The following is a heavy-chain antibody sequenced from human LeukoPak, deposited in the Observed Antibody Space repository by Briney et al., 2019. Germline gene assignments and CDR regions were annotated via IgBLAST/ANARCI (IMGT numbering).Heavy chain of an antibody. CDR2: ISSSSSYI. D-gene: IGHD5-18*01. J-gene: IGHJ4*02. CDR1: GFTFSSYS. Sequence: GGSLRLSCAASGFTFSSYSMNWVRQAPGKGLEWVSSISSSSSYIYYADSVKGRFTISRDNAKNSLYLQMNSLRAEDTAVYYCARDRMDTAKDFDYWGQGTLVTVSS. V-gene: IGHV3-21*01. CDR3: ARDRMDTAKDFDY.